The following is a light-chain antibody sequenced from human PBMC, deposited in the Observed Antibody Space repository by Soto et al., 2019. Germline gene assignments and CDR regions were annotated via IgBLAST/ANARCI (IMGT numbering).Light chain of an antibody. Sequence: QSALTQPASVSGSPGQSIIISCTGTSNDVDAYNYVSWYQYHPNKAPKLLIYEVSNRPSGVSNRFSGSKSGNTASLTVSGLQTEDEAFYYCSSSAGIYHYLVFGGGTKVTVL. CDR2: EVS. V-gene: IGLV2-14*01. CDR1: SNDVDAYNY. CDR3: SSSAGIYHYLV. J-gene: IGLJ3*02.